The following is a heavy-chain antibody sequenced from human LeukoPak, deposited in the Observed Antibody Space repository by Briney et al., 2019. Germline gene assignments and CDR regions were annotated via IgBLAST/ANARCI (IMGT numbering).Heavy chain of an antibody. CDR1: GGSISSGSYY. CDR2: IYTSGST. Sequence: SQTLSLTCTVSGGSISSGSYYWSWIRQPAGKGLEWIGRIYTSGSTNYNPSLKSRVTISVDTSKNQFSLKLSSVTAADTAVYYCARDFGTIFYAFDIWGQGTMVIVSS. D-gene: IGHD3/OR15-3a*01. CDR3: ARDFGTIFYAFDI. V-gene: IGHV4-61*02. J-gene: IGHJ3*02.